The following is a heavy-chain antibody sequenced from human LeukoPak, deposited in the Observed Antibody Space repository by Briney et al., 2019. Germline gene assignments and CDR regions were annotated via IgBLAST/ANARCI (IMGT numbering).Heavy chain of an antibody. CDR3: ARDQGSSWYAY. J-gene: IGHJ4*02. D-gene: IGHD6-13*01. V-gene: IGHV4-59*01. CDR2: IYYSGST. CDR1: GGSISSYY. Sequence: PSETLPLTCTVSGGSISSYYWSWIRQPPGKGLEWIGYIYYSGSTNYNPSLKSRVTISVDTSKNQFSLKLSSVTAADTAVYYCARDQGSSWYAYWGQGTLVTVSS.